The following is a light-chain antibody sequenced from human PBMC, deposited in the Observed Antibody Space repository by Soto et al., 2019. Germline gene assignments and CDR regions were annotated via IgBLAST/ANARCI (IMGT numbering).Light chain of an antibody. Sequence: EIVMTQSPATLSVSPGERATLSCRASQSVSGNLAWYQQKPGQAPRLLIYGASTRATGIPARFSGSGSGTEVTLTISSLQSEDFAVYYCQQYNKWPTWTFGQGTKVEIK. CDR2: GAS. CDR1: QSVSGN. V-gene: IGKV3-15*01. J-gene: IGKJ1*01. CDR3: QQYNKWPTWT.